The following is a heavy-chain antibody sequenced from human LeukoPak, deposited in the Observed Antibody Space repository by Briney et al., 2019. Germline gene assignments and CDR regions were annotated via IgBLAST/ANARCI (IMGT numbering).Heavy chain of an antibody. Sequence: GGSLRLSCAASGFTFSSYSMNWVRQAPGKGLEWVSYVSSDSSIIYYADSVKGRLTISRDNAKNSLYLQMNSLRDEDTALYYCARDVAYAFDIWGQGTMVTASS. CDR2: VSSDSSII. CDR3: ARDVAYAFDI. J-gene: IGHJ3*02. V-gene: IGHV3-48*02. CDR1: GFTFSSYS.